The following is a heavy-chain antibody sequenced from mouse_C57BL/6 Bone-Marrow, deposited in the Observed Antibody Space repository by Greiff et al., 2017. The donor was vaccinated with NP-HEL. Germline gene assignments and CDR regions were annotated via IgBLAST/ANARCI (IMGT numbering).Heavy chain of an antibody. CDR2: INPGSGGA. CDR3: ARRALRPPYFDY. CDR1: GYAFTNYL. Sequence: VQLQQSGAELVRPGTSVKVSCKASGYAFTNYLIEWVKQRPGPGLDWIGVINPGSGGANYNKKFKGKRPLTADKSSSTHYMQLSSLTSDDAAVYFCARRALRPPYFDYWGQGTTLTVSS. J-gene: IGHJ2*01. D-gene: IGHD1-2*01. V-gene: IGHV1-54*03.